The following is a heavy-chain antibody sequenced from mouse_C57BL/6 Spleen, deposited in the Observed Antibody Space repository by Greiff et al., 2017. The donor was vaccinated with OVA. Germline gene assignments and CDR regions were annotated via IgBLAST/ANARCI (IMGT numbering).Heavy chain of an antibody. CDR2: INPSTGGT. CDR1: GYSFTGYY. CDR3: ARWNSLYWYCDV. V-gene: IGHV1-42*01. D-gene: IGHD6-2*01. J-gene: IGHJ1*03. Sequence: VQLQQSGPELVKPGASVKISCKASGYSFTGYYMNWVKQSPEKSLEWIGEINPSTGGTTYNRKFKAKATLTVDKSSSTAYMQLKSLTSEDAAFYYCARWNSLYWYCDVWGTGTTVTVSS.